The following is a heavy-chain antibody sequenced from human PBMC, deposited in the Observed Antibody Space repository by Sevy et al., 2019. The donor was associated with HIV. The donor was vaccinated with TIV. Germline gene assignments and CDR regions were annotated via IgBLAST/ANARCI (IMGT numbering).Heavy chain of an antibody. CDR2: IYYSGST. CDR3: ARQALRFLEPDY. D-gene: IGHD3-3*01. CDR1: GGSISSGGYY. J-gene: IGHJ4*02. Sequence: SETLSLTCTVSGGSISSGGYYWSWIRQHPGKGLEWIGYIYYSGSTYYNPSLKSRVTISVDTFKNQFSLKLSPVTAADTAVYYCARQALRFLEPDYWGQGTLVTVSS. V-gene: IGHV4-31*03.